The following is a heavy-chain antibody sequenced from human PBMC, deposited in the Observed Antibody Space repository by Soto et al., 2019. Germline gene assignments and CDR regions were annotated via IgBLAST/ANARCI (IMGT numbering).Heavy chain of an antibody. J-gene: IGHJ6*02. CDR1: GYTFTRSG. D-gene: IGHD5-12*01. CDR2: ISTYNGDT. Sequence: ASVKVSCKASGYTFTRSGISWVRQAPGQGLEWMGWISTYNGDTNYAQTFQGRVTMTTDTSTSTVHMEVRSLRSDDTAVYYCAREGVAPYYYYGLDVWGQGTPVTVS. CDR3: AREGVAPYYYYGLDV. V-gene: IGHV1-18*01.